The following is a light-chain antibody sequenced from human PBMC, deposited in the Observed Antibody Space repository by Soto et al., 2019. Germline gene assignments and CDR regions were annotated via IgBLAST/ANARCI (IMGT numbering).Light chain of an antibody. CDR2: DAS. CDR3: QQRVNWLT. Sequence: EIVLTQSPAILSLSPGERATLSCRASQIVGTYLDWYQQKLGQAPRLLIYDASNRATGIPARFSGSGSGTDFTLTISSLEPEDFAVYYCQQRVNWLTFGGGPKVEL. CDR1: QIVGTY. J-gene: IGKJ4*01. V-gene: IGKV3-11*01.